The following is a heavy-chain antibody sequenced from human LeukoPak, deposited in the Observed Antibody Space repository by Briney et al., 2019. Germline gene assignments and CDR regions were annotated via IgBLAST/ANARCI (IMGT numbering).Heavy chain of an antibody. Sequence: GGSLRLSCTASGFKFQNYALHWVRQAPGKGLVWVSRINSDGSSTSYADSVKGRFTISRDNAKNTLYLQVNSLRAEDTAVYYCARDVIAVAGLDYWGQGTLVTVSS. V-gene: IGHV3-74*01. CDR3: ARDVIAVAGLDY. CDR1: GFKFQNYA. CDR2: INSDGSST. J-gene: IGHJ4*02. D-gene: IGHD6-19*01.